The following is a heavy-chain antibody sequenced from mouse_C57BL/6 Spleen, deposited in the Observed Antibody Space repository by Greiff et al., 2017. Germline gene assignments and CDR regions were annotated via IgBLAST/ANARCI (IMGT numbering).Heavy chain of an antibody. J-gene: IGHJ2*01. CDR3: AREDGSSFDY. CDR1: GYTFTSYW. Sequence: VQLQQSGTELVKPGASVKLSCMASGYTFTSYWMHWVKQRPGQGLEWIGNINPSNGGTNYNETFKSKATLTIDKSSSTAYMQLSSLTSKDSAVYYCAREDGSSFDYWGQGTTLTVSS. D-gene: IGHD1-1*01. V-gene: IGHV1-53*01. CDR2: INPSNGGT.